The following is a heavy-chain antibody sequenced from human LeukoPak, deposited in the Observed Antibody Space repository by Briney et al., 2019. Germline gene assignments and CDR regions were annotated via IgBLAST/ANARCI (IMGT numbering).Heavy chain of an antibody. CDR3: ARGTTFYYYYGMGV. J-gene: IGHJ6*02. CDR2: IYYSGST. CDR1: GGSISSYY. D-gene: IGHD1-7*01. Sequence: PSETLSLTCTVSGGSISSYYWSWIRQPPGKGLEWIGYIYYSGSTNYNPSLKSRVTISVDTSKNQFSLKLSSVTAADTAVYYCARGTTFYYYYGMGVWGQGTTVTVSS. V-gene: IGHV4-59*01.